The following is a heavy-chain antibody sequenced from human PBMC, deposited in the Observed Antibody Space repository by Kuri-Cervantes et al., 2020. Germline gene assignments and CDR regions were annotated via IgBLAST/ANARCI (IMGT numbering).Heavy chain of an antibody. Sequence: GESLKISCAAAGFTFNNYDMHWVRQAPGKGLEWVAVISYDGSNKYYADSVKGRFTISRDNSKNTLYLQMNSLRAEDTAVYYCARDHRIGGYITMVRGVISLPTLYYYYGMDVWGQGTTVTVSS. V-gene: IGHV3-30-3*01. D-gene: IGHD3-10*01. J-gene: IGHJ6*02. CDR3: ARDHRIGGYITMVRGVISLPTLYYYYGMDV. CDR1: GFTFNNYD. CDR2: ISYDGSNK.